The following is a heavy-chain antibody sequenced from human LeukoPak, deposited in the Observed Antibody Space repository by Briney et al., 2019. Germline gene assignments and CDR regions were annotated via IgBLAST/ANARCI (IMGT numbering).Heavy chain of an antibody. CDR1: GFTFSSYS. CDR2: ISSSSSYI. CDR3: ARVDIVVVVAAPYYYYGMDV. J-gene: IGHJ6*02. D-gene: IGHD2-15*01. Sequence: GGSLRLSCAASGFTFSSYSMNWVRQAPGKGLEWVSSISSSSSYIYYADSVKGRFTISRDNAKNSLYLQMNSLRAEDTAVYYCARVDIVVVVAAPYYYYGMDVWGQGTTVTVSS. V-gene: IGHV3-21*01.